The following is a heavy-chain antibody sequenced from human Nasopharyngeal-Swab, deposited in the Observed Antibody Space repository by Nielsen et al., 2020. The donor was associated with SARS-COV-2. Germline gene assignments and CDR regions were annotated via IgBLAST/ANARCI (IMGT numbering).Heavy chain of an antibody. D-gene: IGHD6-19*01. J-gene: IGHJ4*02. V-gene: IGHV4-30-2*01. Sequence: SETLSLTCAVSGGSINSGGYSWSWIRQPPGKGLEWIGYIYHSGSTYYNPSLKSRVTISVDRSKNQFSLKLSSVTAADTAVYYCACIAVAGPFDYWGQGTLVTVSS. CDR1: GGSINSGGYS. CDR3: ACIAVAGPFDY. CDR2: IYHSGST.